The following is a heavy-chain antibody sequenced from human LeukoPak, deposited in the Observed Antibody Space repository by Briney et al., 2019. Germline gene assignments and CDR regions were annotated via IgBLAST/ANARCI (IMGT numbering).Heavy chain of an antibody. CDR3: AKDPDQPQYYYYMDV. J-gene: IGHJ6*03. CDR1: GFTFSSYG. V-gene: IGHV3-23*01. Sequence: GGTLRLSCAASGFTFSSYGMSWVRQAPGKGLEWVSAISGSGGSTYYADSVKGRFTISRGNSKNTLYLQMNSLRAEDTAVYYCAKDPDQPQYYYYMDVWGKGTTVTISS. CDR2: ISGSGGST.